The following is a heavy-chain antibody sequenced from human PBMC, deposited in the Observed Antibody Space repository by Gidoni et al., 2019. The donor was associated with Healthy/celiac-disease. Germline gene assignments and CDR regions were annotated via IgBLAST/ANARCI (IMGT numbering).Heavy chain of an antibody. CDR1: GFTFSSYA. D-gene: IGHD5-18*01. J-gene: IGHJ6*04. V-gene: IGHV3-30-3*01. CDR3: ARDRAAMVAYYYYGMDV. CDR2: ISYDGSNK. Sequence: QVQLVESGGGVVQPGRSLRLSCAASGFTFSSYAMHWVRQAPGKGLGWVAVISYDGSNKYYADSVKGRFTISRDNSKNTLYLQMNSLRAEDTAVYYCARDRAAMVAYYYYGMDVWGKGTTVTVSS.